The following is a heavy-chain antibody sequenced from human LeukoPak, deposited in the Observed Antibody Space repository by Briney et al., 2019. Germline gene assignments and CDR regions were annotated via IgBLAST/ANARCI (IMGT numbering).Heavy chain of an antibody. CDR1: GYSISSGYY. V-gene: IGHV4-61*01. Sequence: SETLSLTCTVSGYSISSGYYWGWIRQPPGKGLEWIGYIYYSGSTYYSGSTNYNPSLKSRVTISADTSQNQFSLKLSSVTAADTAVYYCASRKLGNDYWGQGTLVTVSS. CDR3: ASRKLGNDY. D-gene: IGHD7-27*01. J-gene: IGHJ4*02. CDR2: IYYSGSTYYSGST.